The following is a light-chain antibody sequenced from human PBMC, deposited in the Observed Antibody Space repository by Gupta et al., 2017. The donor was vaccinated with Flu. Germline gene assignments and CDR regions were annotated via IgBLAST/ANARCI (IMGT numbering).Light chain of an antibody. CDR3: QQFKNWPPIT. Sequence: EVVMTQSPATLSVSPGERATLSCRASQNINTNLVWYQQKPGQAPRLLIYGASARATGVPARFSGSGSGTEFTLTISGRQSEDFAVYYCQQFKNWPPITFGQGTRLEIK. CDR1: QNINTN. CDR2: GAS. J-gene: IGKJ5*01. V-gene: IGKV3-15*01.